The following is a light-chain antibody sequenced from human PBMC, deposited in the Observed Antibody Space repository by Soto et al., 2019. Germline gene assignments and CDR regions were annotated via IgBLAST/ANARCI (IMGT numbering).Light chain of an antibody. J-gene: IGKJ5*01. Sequence: DIQMTQSPSSLSASVGDRVTITCHASQDIDKYLNWYQQKPGKAPKLLIDDVTNLETGVPSRFSGSGSGTHFTFTIGSLQPEDIAPYYCQQYYDLPITFGHGTRLAIK. CDR2: DVT. V-gene: IGKV1-33*01. CDR3: QQYYDLPIT. CDR1: QDIDKY.